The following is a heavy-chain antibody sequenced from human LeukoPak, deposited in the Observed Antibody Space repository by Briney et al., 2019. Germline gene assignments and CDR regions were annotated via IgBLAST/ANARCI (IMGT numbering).Heavy chain of an antibody. J-gene: IGHJ4*02. CDR3: ARESIAVAGAPFDY. V-gene: IGHV3-48*03. CDR1: GFTFSSYE. CDR2: ISSGSTI. Sequence: PGGSLRLSCAASGFTFSSYEMNWVCQAPGKGLEWVSYISSGSTIYDADSVKGRFTISRDNAKNSLYLQMNSLRAEDTAVYYCARESIAVAGAPFDYWGQGTLVTVSS. D-gene: IGHD6-19*01.